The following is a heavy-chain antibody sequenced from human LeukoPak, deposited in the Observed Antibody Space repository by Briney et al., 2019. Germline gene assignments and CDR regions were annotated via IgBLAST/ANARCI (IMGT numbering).Heavy chain of an antibody. V-gene: IGHV4-34*01. Sequence: SETLSLTCAVYGGSFSGYYWSWIRQPPGKGLEWIGEIIHGGTTNYNPSLKSRVTISVDTSRNPFSRKRRSVTAAAPAWYYVARGVRKQQLVRRYFDYWGQGTLVTVSS. J-gene: IGHJ4*02. CDR2: IIHGGTT. CDR1: GGSFSGYY. D-gene: IGHD6-13*01. CDR3: ARGVRKQQLVRRYFDY.